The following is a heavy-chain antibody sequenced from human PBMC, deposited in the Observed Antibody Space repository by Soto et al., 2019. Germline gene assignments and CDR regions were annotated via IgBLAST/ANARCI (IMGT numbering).Heavy chain of an antibody. D-gene: IGHD4-17*01. Sequence: EVQLMVSGGGLVQPGGSLKLSCAASGFTFSASAIHWVRQASGRGLEWVGHIGSKPNNYATTYAASVKDRFTISRDESKNTAYLQMSSLKAEDTAVYYCARRGDSCHDAFDTWGQGTMVTVSS. CDR3: ARRGDSCHDAFDT. CDR1: GFTFSASA. V-gene: IGHV3-73*01. CDR2: IGSKPNNYAT. J-gene: IGHJ3*02.